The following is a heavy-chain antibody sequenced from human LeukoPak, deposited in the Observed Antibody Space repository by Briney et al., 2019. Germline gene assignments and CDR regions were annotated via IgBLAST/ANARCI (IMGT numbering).Heavy chain of an antibody. CDR3: ARDPLDCSGGSCYSKILPAAYYYYYMDV. D-gene: IGHD2-15*01. J-gene: IGHJ6*03. CDR2: IWYDGSNK. V-gene: IGHV3-33*08. CDR1: GFTFSNYA. Sequence: PGRSLRLSCAASGFTFSNYALHWVRQAPGKGLEWVAVIWYDGSNKYYADSVKGRFTISRDNSKNTLYLQMNSLRAEDTAVYYCARDPLDCSGGSCYSKILPAAYYYYYMDVWGKGTTVTVSS.